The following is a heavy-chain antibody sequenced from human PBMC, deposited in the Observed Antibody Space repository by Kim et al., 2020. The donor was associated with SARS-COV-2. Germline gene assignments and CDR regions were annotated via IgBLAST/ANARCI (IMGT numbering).Heavy chain of an antibody. J-gene: IGHJ6*02. Sequence: SVKGRFTISRDNSKNTLYLQMNSLRAEGTAVYYCARGAQEYQQGVDGMDVWGQGTTVTVSS. CDR3: ARGAQEYQQGVDGMDV. D-gene: IGHD2-2*01. V-gene: IGHV3-53*01.